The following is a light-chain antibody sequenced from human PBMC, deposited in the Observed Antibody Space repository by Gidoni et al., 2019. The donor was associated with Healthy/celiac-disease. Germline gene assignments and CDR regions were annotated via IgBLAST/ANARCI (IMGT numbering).Light chain of an antibody. CDR3: QQYGSSPEYT. Sequence: ELVFTLPPATLSLSPGERATLTCRASQSVSSSYLSWYQQKPGQAPRLLIYDASSSATGIPDRCSGSGSGTDFTLTISRLEPEDDAVYYCQQYGSSPEYTFXXXTKLEIK. CDR1: QSVSSSY. J-gene: IGKJ2*01. CDR2: DAS. V-gene: IGKV3-20*01.